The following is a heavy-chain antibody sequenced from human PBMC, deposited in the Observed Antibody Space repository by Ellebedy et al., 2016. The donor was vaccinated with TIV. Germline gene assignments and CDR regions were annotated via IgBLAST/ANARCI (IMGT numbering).Heavy chain of an antibody. CDR2: ISSRSSYI. Sequence: PGGSLRLSCAASGFTFSTHSMNWVRQAPGKGLEWVSCISSRSSYIYYTDSVKGRFTISSDNAKNSLYLQMNSLRAEDTAVYYCARKVPAPTTVPPNWYFDLWGRGTLVTVSS. D-gene: IGHD4-17*01. V-gene: IGHV3-21*01. J-gene: IGHJ2*01. CDR1: GFTFSTHS. CDR3: ARKVPAPTTVPPNWYFDL.